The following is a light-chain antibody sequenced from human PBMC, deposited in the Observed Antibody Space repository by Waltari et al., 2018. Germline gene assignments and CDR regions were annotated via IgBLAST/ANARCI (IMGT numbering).Light chain of an antibody. CDR1: ALPKQY. CDR2: EDT. Sequence: SYELTQPPSVSVSPGQTARITCSGDALPKQYAYWYQQKSGQAPVVVIYEDTKRPSGIPERFSGSSSGTMATLTISGAQVEGEADYYCYSTDSSGPVVFGGGTKLTVL. J-gene: IGLJ2*01. V-gene: IGLV3-10*01. CDR3: YSTDSSGPVV.